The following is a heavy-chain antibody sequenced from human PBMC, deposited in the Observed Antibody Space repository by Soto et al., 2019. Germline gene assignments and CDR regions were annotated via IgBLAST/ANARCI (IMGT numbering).Heavy chain of an antibody. CDR1: GFTFSSYG. Sequence: QVQLVESGGGVVQPGRSLRLSCAASGFTFSSYGMHWVRQAPGKGLEWVAVIWYDGSNKYYADSVKGRFTISRDNSKNTLYLQMNSLRAEDTAVYYCAREESVTGQNDYWGQGTLVTVSS. V-gene: IGHV3-33*01. D-gene: IGHD1-20*01. CDR2: IWYDGSNK. CDR3: AREESVTGQNDY. J-gene: IGHJ4*02.